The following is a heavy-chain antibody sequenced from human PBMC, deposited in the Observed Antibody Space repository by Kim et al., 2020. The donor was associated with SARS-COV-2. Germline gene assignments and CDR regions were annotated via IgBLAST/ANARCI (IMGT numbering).Heavy chain of an antibody. CDR3: ARGEGDP. Sequence: GNRAKRYSQKFQGRVTITRDTSASTAYMELSSLGSEDTSVYYCARGEGDPWGQGTLVTVSS. CDR2: GNRAK. J-gene: IGHJ5*02. V-gene: IGHV1-3*01.